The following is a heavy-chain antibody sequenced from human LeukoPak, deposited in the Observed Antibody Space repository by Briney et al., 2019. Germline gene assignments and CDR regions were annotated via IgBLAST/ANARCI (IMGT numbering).Heavy chain of an antibody. CDR2: IYHSGST. J-gene: IGHJ4*02. CDR3: ARISYSSSWDNFDY. Sequence: SETLSLTCTVSGYSISSGYYWGWIRQPPGKGLEWIGSIYHSGSTYYNPSLKSRVTISVDTSKNQFSLKLSSVTAADTAVYYCARISYSSSWDNFDYWGQGTLVTVSS. V-gene: IGHV4-38-2*02. D-gene: IGHD6-13*01. CDR1: GYSISSGYY.